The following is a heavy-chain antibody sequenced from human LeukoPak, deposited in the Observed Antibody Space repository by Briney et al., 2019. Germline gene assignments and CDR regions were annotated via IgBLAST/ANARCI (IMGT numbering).Heavy chain of an antibody. Sequence: SVKVSCKASGGTSSSYAISWVRQAPGQGLEWMGGIIPIFGTANYAQKFQGRVTITADESTNTAYMELSSLRSEDTAVYYCARAPHYYDSSGYFFDYWGQGTLVTVSS. V-gene: IGHV1-69*13. CDR1: GGTSSSYA. D-gene: IGHD3-22*01. CDR2: IIPIFGTA. CDR3: ARAPHYYDSSGYFFDY. J-gene: IGHJ4*02.